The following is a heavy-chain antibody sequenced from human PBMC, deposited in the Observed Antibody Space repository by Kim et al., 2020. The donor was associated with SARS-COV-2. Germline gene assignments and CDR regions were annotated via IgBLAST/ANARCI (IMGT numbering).Heavy chain of an antibody. V-gene: IGHV4-39*07. CDR3: ADYGDYR. Sequence: YSGSTYYNPSLKSRVTISVDTSKNQFSLKLSSVTAADTAVYYCADYGDYRWGQGTLVTVSS. J-gene: IGHJ5*02. CDR2: YSGST. D-gene: IGHD4-17*01.